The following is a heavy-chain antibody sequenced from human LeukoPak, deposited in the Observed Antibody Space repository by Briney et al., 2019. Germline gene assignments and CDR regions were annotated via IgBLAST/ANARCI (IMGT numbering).Heavy chain of an antibody. J-gene: IGHJ4*02. CDR2: ISAYNGNT. V-gene: IGHV1-18*01. Sequence: ASVKVSCKASGYTFTSYGISWVRQAPGQGLEWMGWISAYNGNTNYAQKLQGRVTKTTDTSTSTAYMELRSLRSDDTAVYYCARDAKRITMIVVVSDPFDYWGQGTLVTVSS. D-gene: IGHD3-22*01. CDR1: GYTFTSYG. CDR3: ARDAKRITMIVVVSDPFDY.